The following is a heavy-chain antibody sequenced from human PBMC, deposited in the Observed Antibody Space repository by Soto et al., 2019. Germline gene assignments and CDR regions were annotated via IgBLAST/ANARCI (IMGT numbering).Heavy chain of an antibody. CDR3: AKSHVRMAIWPTWFFDL. CDR1: GFTFEDDS. Sequence: CLRLSCVSSGFTFEDDSVHWIRQVPGKGLEWVSGISSNSYTIRYADSVQGRFTISRDNAKNSLYLQMNSLRPDDSALYYCAKSHVRMAIWPTWFFDLCARRTLVTVSS. V-gene: IGHV3-9*01. J-gene: IGHJ2*01. CDR2: ISSNSYTI. D-gene: IGHD2-8*01.